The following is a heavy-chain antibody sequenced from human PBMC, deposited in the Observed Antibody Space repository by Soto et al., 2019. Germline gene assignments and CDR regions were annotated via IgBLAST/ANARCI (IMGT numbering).Heavy chain of an antibody. D-gene: IGHD3-10*01. CDR3: ASRYYYGSGIYY. CDR2: IHHSGST. V-gene: IGHV4-4*02. Sequence: QVQLQESGPGLVKPSGTLSLTCAVSGGAISSSNWWSWVRQTPGKGLEWIGEIHHSGSTNYNSALNSRVTISVDKSKNQFSLKLSSVTAADTAMYYCASRYYYGSGIYYWGQGTLVTVSS. CDR1: GGAISSSNW. J-gene: IGHJ4*02.